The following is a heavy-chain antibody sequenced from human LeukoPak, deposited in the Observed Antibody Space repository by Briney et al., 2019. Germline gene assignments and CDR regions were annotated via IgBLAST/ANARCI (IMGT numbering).Heavy chain of an antibody. Sequence: GGSLRLFCAASGFTISTYWMDWVRQAPGKGLVWVSHIKSDGSSTNYADSVKGRFTISRDNAKNTLYLQMNSLRAEDTAVYYCARGLVRVYSSSPRPFDIWGQGTMVTVSS. D-gene: IGHD6-19*01. V-gene: IGHV3-74*01. J-gene: IGHJ3*02. CDR3: ARGLVRVYSSSPRPFDI. CDR1: GFTISTYW. CDR2: IKSDGSST.